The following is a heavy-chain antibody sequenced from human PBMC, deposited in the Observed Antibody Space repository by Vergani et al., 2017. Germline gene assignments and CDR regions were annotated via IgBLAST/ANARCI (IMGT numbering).Heavy chain of an antibody. CDR3: ARDRRSIAEAGNDWYFDL. CDR2: IIPIFGTA. CDR1: GGTFSSYA. V-gene: IGHV1-69*01. D-gene: IGHD6-13*01. Sequence: QVQLVQSGAEVKKPGSSVKVSCKASGGTFSSYAISWVRQAPGQGLEWMGGIIPIFGTANYAQKFQGRVTITADESTSTAYMELSSLRSEDTAVFYCARDRRSIAEAGNDWYFDLWGRGTLVTVSS. J-gene: IGHJ2*01.